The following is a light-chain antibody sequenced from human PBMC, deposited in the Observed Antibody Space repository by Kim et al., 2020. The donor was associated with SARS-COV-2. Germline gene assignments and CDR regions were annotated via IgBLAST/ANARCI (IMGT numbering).Light chain of an antibody. CDR2: EDK. CDR3: YSDNTDDQRV. Sequence: SYELTQPPSVSVSPGQTAMITCSGDGLPNKYVYCYQQKSGQAPVLIIYEDKKRPSGIPGRFCGSSSGTIATLTISGTQVEDEGDYYCYSDNTDDQRVFGTGTKVTVL. CDR1: GLPNKY. V-gene: IGLV3-10*01. J-gene: IGLJ1*01.